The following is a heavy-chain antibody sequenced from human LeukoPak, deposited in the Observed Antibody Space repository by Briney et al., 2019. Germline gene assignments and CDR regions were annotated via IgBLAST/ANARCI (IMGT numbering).Heavy chain of an antibody. J-gene: IGHJ3*02. CDR3: AKDSYSSGWYGLDAFDI. CDR1: GFTFSSYA. V-gene: IGHV3-23*01. CDR2: ISGSGGNT. D-gene: IGHD6-19*01. Sequence: GGSLRLSCAASGFTFSSYAMSWVRQAPGKGLEWVSVISGSGGNTYYADSVKGRFTISRDNSKNTLYLQLNSLRAEDTAVYYCAKDSYSSGWYGLDAFDIWGQGTMVTVSS.